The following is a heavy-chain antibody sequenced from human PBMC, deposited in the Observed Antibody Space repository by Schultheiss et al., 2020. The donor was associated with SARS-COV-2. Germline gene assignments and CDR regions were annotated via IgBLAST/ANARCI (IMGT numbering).Heavy chain of an antibody. J-gene: IGHJ5*02. Sequence: SQTLSLTCTVSGGSISSGDYYWSWIRQPPGKGLEWIGYIYYSGSTYYNPSLKSRVTISVDTSKNQFSLKLSSVTAADTAVYYCARHLVPDYDFWSGWGEDWFDPWGQGTLVTVSS. V-gene: IGHV4-30-4*01. CDR2: IYYSGST. D-gene: IGHD3-3*01. CDR3: ARHLVPDYDFWSGWGEDWFDP. CDR1: GGSISSGDYY.